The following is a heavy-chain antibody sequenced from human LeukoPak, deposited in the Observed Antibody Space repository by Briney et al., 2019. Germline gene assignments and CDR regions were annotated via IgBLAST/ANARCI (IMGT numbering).Heavy chain of an antibody. J-gene: IGHJ6*03. D-gene: IGHD3-9*01. CDR1: GFTFGSYG. CDR3: AKDGGEYYDILTGYYPRLYYMDV. Sequence: GRSLRLSCAASGFTFGSYGMHWVRQAPGKGLEWVAFIRYDGSNKYYADSVKGRFTISRDNSKNTLYLQVNSLRAEDTAVYYCAKDGGEYYDILTGYYPRLYYMDVWGKGTTVTISS. CDR2: IRYDGSNK. V-gene: IGHV3-30*02.